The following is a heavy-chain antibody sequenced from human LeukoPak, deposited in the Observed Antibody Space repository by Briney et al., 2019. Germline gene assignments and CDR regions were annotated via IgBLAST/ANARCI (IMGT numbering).Heavy chain of an antibody. Sequence: GGSLRLSRAASGFTFSSYWMHWVRQAPGKGLEWLSYISRDSGTIYYADSVKGRFTISRDNARNSLFLQMSRLRAEDTAVYYCASLPGAVAVDYWGQGTLVTVSS. J-gene: IGHJ4*02. CDR2: ISRDSGTI. V-gene: IGHV3-48*01. CDR3: ASLPGAVAVDY. CDR1: GFTFSSYW. D-gene: IGHD6-19*01.